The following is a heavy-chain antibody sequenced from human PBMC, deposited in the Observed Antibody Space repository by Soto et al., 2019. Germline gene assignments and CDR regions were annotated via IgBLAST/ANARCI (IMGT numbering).Heavy chain of an antibody. V-gene: IGHV3-66*01. CDR2: IYTGDST. D-gene: IGHD1-26*01. Sequence: PGGSLRLSCAASGFTVSSNYMTWVRQAPGKGLEWVSVIYTGDSTYYVDSVKDRFTISRDSSKNTLYLQMNSLRVEDTAVYYCAKSKELGVSAPDHWGQGTLVTVSS. CDR3: AKSKELGVSAPDH. J-gene: IGHJ4*02. CDR1: GFTVSSNY.